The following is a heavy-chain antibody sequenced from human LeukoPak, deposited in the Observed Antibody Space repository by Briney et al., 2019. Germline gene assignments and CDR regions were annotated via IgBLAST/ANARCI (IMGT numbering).Heavy chain of an antibody. D-gene: IGHD6-6*01. Sequence: GGSLRLSCAASGFTFSSYWMSWVRQAPGKGLEWEANIKQDGSEKYYVDSVKGRFTISRDNAKNSLYLQMNSLRAEDTAVYYCAGGSSSGLLDYWGQGTLVTVSS. CDR1: GFTFSSYW. V-gene: IGHV3-7*04. J-gene: IGHJ4*02. CDR3: AGGSSSGLLDY. CDR2: IKQDGSEK.